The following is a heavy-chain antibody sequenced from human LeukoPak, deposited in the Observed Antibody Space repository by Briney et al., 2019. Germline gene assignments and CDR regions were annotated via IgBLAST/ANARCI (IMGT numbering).Heavy chain of an antibody. V-gene: IGHV3-7*01. D-gene: IGHD5-18*01. CDR2: MKRDGGEK. CDR1: TFTFTPGW. Sequence: SGGSLRLSCEASTFTFTPGWMSWVRQAPGKGLEWVAMMKRDGGEKHYVDSVRGRFTISRDNAKNSLCLQMDSLRDENTAVYYCASLDTAHPSGVHWGQGTLVTVSS. J-gene: IGHJ4*02. CDR3: ASLDTAHPSGVH.